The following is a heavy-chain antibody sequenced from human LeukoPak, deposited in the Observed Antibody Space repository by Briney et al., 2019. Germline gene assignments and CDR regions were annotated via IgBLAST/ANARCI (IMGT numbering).Heavy chain of an antibody. CDR3: ARDIEAAGLFFDY. CDR2: IKYDGSEK. V-gene: IGHV3-7*01. CDR1: GFTFSSYW. Sequence: PGGSLRLSCAASGFTFSSYWMSWVRQAPGKGLEWVANIKYDGSEKDYVDSVKGRFTISRDNAKNSLYLQTNSLRAEDTAVYYCARDIEAAGLFFDYWGQGTLVTVSS. D-gene: IGHD6-13*01. J-gene: IGHJ4*02.